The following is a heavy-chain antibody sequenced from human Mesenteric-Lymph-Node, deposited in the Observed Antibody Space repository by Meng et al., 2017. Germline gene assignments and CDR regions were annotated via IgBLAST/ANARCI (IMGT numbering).Heavy chain of an antibody. CDR2: IYPGDSDT. V-gene: IGHV5-51*01. Sequence: GESLKISCKGSGYSFTSYWIGWVRQMPGKGLGWMGIIYPGDSDTRNSPSFQGQVTISADKSISTAYLQWSSLKASDTAMYYCVKTMGTTTRAHDAFHIWGQGTMVTVSS. CDR1: GYSFTSYW. D-gene: IGHD2/OR15-2a*01. J-gene: IGHJ3*02. CDR3: VKTMGTTTRAHDAFHI.